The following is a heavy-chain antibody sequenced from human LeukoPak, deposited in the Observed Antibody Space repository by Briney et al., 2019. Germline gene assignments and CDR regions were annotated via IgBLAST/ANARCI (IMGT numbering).Heavy chain of an antibody. CDR3: ARVRGSTLGRAYLDP. J-gene: IGHJ5*02. CDR2: ISDISDTLI. Sequence: PGGSLRLSCIASGFPFSASSMSWVSQAPGKGLEWVSYISDISDTLIKYADCVKGRFTISRDNARNLVYLQMNSLRDEDTAVYYCARVRGSTLGRAYLDPWGQGTRVTVSS. CDR1: GFPFSASS. V-gene: IGHV3-48*02. D-gene: IGHD2-15*01.